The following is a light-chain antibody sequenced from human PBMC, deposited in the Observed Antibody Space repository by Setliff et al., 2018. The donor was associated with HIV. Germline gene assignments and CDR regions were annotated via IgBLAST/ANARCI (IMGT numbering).Light chain of an antibody. Sequence: QSALTQPASVSGYPGQSITISCTGTSSDVGGYNYVSWYQQHTGQVPKLMIYDVTNRPSWSSNPFSGSKSGDTASLTISCLQAEDEADYYCSSFIRIHIYVFGSGTKFTVL. V-gene: IGLV2-14*03. CDR3: SSFIRIHIYV. J-gene: IGLJ1*01. CDR2: DVT. CDR1: SSDVGGYNY.